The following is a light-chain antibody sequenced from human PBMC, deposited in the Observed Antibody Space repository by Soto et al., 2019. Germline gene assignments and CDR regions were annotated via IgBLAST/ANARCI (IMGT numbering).Light chain of an antibody. Sequence: QSALTQPASVSGSPGQSITISCTGTSSDVGRYNYVSWYQHHPGKAPRLMIYDVSNRPSGVSNRFSGSKSGNTASLTIPGLQAEDEADYYCSSYTTSTTYVFGTGTKVTVL. CDR2: DVS. V-gene: IGLV2-14*01. J-gene: IGLJ1*01. CDR3: SSYTTSTTYV. CDR1: SSDVGRYNY.